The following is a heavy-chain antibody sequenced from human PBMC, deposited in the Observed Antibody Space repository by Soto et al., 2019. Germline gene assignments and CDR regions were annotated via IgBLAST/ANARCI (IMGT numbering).Heavy chain of an antibody. CDR1: GYTFSNYD. Sequence: QVQLVQSGAELKKPGASVKVSCKASGYTFSNYDMNWVRQATRQGPEWIGWVNPNNGDTGYAQKFQGRVTLTTDISTTTAYMELTSLRSEDTAIYYCAKVSRKGSAIDFDYWGQGTLITVSS. CDR2: VNPNNGDT. J-gene: IGHJ4*02. V-gene: IGHV1-8*01. CDR3: AKVSRKGSAIDFDY. D-gene: IGHD3-10*01.